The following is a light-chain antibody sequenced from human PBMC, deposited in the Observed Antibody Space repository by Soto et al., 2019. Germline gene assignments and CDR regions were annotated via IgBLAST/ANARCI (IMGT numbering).Light chain of an antibody. J-gene: IGKJ1*01. Sequence: DIQMTQSPSTLSASVGDRVTITCRASQSISSWLAWYQQKPGKAPKLLIYKASNLEGRVPSRFSGSGSGTEFTLTISSLQPDDFATYSCQQYNSYWTFGQGTKVEIK. CDR3: QQYNSYWT. CDR2: KAS. V-gene: IGKV1-5*03. CDR1: QSISSW.